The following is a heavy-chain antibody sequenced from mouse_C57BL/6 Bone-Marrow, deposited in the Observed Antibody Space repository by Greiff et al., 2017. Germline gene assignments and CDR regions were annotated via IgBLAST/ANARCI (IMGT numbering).Heavy chain of an antibody. CDR3: AGALSYYGSSRGELAY. D-gene: IGHD1-1*01. CDR1: GYTFTSYN. V-gene: IGHV1-12*01. CDR2: IYPGNGDT. J-gene: IGHJ3*01. Sequence: LQQSGAELVRPGASVKMSCKASGYTFTSYNMHWVKQTPRQGLEWIGDIYPGNGDTSYNQKFKGKATLTVDKSSSTAYMQLSSLTSEDSAVYFCAGALSYYGSSRGELAYWGQGTLVTVSA.